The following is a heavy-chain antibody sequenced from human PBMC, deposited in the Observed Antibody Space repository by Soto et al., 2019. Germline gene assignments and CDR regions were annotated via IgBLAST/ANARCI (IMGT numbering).Heavy chain of an antibody. J-gene: IGHJ6*02. CDR2: ISWNSVSI. CDR3: ARDDDSAARPIYYYGLDV. V-gene: IGHV3-9*01. Sequence: GGSLRLSCAASGFNFNDYGMHWVRQAPGKGLEWVSSISWNSVSIGYADSVKGRFTVSRDNAKNSLYLQMNSLRAEDTAVYYCARDDDSAARPIYYYGLDVWGQGTTVTVSS. CDR1: GFNFNDYG. D-gene: IGHD6-6*01.